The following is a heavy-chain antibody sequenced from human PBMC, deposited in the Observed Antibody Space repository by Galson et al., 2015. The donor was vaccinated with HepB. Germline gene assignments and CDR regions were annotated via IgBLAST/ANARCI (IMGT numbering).Heavy chain of an antibody. CDR2: IYYSGST. V-gene: IGHV4-31*03. Sequence: TLSLTCTVSGGSISSDGHYWSWIRQHPEKGLEWIGYIYYSGSTYYNPPLKRRITMSVDTSKNQFSLRLRSVTSADTAVYYFARSGSGWDRRLDYWGQGTLVTVSS. CDR1: GGSISSDGHY. D-gene: IGHD6-19*01. J-gene: IGHJ4*02. CDR3: ARSGSGWDRRLDY.